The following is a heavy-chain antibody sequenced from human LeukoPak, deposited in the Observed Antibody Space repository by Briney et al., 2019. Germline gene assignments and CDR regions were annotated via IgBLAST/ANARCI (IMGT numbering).Heavy chain of an antibody. CDR1: GGSISGYY. J-gene: IGHJ4*02. CDR3: AKERGSCSGDDCSPDF. D-gene: IGHD2-21*02. V-gene: IGHV4-59*01. CDR2: IYYSGST. Sequence: SETLSLTCTVSGGSISGYYWNWIRQPPGKGLEWIGYIYYSGSTKYNPSLESRVTITVDTSKNQFSLRLSSVTAADTAVYYCAKERGSCSGDDCSPDFWGQGTLVTVSS.